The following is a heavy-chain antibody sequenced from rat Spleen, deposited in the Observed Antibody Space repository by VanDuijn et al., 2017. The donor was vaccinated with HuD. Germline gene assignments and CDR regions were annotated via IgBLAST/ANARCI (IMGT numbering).Heavy chain of an antibody. Sequence: EVQLVESGGGLVQPGRSMKLSCAASGFTFSNYDMAWVRQAPKKGLEWVATIGYDGSSTNYRDSLKGRFTISRDNAKSTLYLQMDSLRSEDTATYYCARSVFDYWGQGVMVTVSS. CDR3: ARSVFDY. CDR2: IGYDGSST. J-gene: IGHJ2*01. V-gene: IGHV5-7*01. CDR1: GFTFSNYD.